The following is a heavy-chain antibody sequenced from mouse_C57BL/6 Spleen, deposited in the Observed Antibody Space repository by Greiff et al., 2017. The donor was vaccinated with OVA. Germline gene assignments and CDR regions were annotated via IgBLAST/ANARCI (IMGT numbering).Heavy chain of an antibody. J-gene: IGHJ3*01. Sequence: EVQLQQSGPELVKPGASVKISCKASGYTFTDYYMNWVKQSHGKSLEWIGDINPNNGGTSYNQKFKGKATLTVDKSSSTAYMELRRLTSEDSAVYYCAQGSGTLFAYWGQGTLVTVSA. D-gene: IGHD4-1*01. V-gene: IGHV1-26*01. CDR3: AQGSGTLFAY. CDR2: INPNNGGT. CDR1: GYTFTDYY.